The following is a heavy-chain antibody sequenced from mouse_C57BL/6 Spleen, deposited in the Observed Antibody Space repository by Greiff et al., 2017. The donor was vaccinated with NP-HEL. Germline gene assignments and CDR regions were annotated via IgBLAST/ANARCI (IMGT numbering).Heavy chain of an antibody. CDR2: ISSGSSTI. Sequence: DVHLVESGGGLVKPGGSLKLSCAASGFTFSDYGMHWVRQAPEKGLEWVAYISSGSSTIYYADTVKGRFTISRDNAKNTLFLQMTSLRSEDTAMYYCARPITTVVAFDYWGQGTTLTVSS. CDR3: ARPITTVVAFDY. CDR1: GFTFSDYG. D-gene: IGHD1-1*01. V-gene: IGHV5-17*01. J-gene: IGHJ2*01.